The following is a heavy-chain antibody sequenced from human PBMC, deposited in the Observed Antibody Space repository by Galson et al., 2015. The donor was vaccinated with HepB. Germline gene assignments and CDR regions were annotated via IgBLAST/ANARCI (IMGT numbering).Heavy chain of an antibody. CDR2: INRGGSAT. Sequence: SLRLSCAASGFTFSSYSMNWVRQAPGKGLEWIANINRGGSATYYADSVKGRFTIPRDNANNSLYLQMNSLRAEDTAVYYCARALLWCEMGYWGQGILVTVSS. CDR3: ARALLWCEMGY. V-gene: IGHV3-48*01. J-gene: IGHJ4*02. D-gene: IGHD4/OR15-4a*01. CDR1: GFTFSSYS.